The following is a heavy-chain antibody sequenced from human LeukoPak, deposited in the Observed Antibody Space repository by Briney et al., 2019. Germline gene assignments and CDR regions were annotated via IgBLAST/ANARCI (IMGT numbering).Heavy chain of an antibody. V-gene: IGHV3-21*01. D-gene: IGHD5-24*01. J-gene: IGHJ4*02. Sequence: GGSLRLSCAASGFTFSGYRVNWVRQAPGKGLEWVSSTSVSNSYIYYADSVRGRFTISRDNARNSLYLQMNSLRADDTAMYYCARGRDGYPGGYWGQGTLVTVSS. CDR3: ARGRDGYPGGY. CDR1: GFTFSGYR. CDR2: TSVSNSYI.